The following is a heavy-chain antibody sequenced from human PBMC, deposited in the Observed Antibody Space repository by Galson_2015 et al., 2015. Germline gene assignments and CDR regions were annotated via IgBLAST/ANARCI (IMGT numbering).Heavy chain of an antibody. J-gene: IGHJ4*02. CDR3: AREIRLRYMTTVTTADY. Sequence: CKASGGTFSSYAISWVRQAPGQGLEWMGRIIPILGIANYAQKFQGRVTITADKSTSTAYMELSSLRSEDTAVYYCAREIRLRYMTTVTTADYWGQGTLVTVSS. CDR2: IIPILGIA. CDR1: GGTFSSYA. D-gene: IGHD4-11*01. V-gene: IGHV1-69*04.